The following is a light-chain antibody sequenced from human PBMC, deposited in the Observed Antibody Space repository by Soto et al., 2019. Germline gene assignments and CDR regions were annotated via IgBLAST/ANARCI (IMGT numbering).Light chain of an antibody. J-gene: IGKJ1*01. V-gene: IGKV1-39*01. CDR2: AAS. CDR1: QSISSY. Sequence: DIQMTQSQSSLSASVGDRVTITCRASQSISSYLNWYQQKPGKAPKLLIYAASSLQSGVPSRFSGSGSGTYFTLTISSLQPEDFATYYCQQSYSTPRTFGQGTKVEIK. CDR3: QQSYSTPRT.